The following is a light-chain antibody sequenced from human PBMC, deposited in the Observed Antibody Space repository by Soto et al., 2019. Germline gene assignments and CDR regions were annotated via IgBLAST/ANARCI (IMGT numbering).Light chain of an antibody. V-gene: IGKV1-39*01. CDR3: QQSYSTLWT. J-gene: IGKJ1*01. CDR2: AAS. Sequence: DIQMTQSLASLSASIGGRVTITCRGSQSISSYLNLYQQKPGKAPTLLIYAASSLQSAGPSRFSGSGSGTDFTLTISSLQPEDFATYYCQQSYSTLWTCGQGTKVDI. CDR1: QSISSY.